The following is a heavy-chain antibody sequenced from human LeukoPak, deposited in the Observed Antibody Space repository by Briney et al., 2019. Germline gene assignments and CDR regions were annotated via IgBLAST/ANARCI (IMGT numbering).Heavy chain of an antibody. Sequence: GASVKVSCKASGGIFSSYAFSWVRQAPGQGLEWMGGIIPIFGKASYAQKFQGRVTITADESTSTAYMELSSLRSEDTAVYYCATGDSIAVAVEYFHHWGQGTLVTVSS. V-gene: IGHV1-69*13. CDR2: IIPIFGKA. CDR3: ATGDSIAVAVEYFHH. J-gene: IGHJ1*01. D-gene: IGHD6-19*01. CDR1: GGIFSSYA.